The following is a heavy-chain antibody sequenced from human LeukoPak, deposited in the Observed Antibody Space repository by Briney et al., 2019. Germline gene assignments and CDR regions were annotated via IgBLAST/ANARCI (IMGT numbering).Heavy chain of an antibody. J-gene: IGHJ4*02. D-gene: IGHD1-26*01. V-gene: IGHV4-59*01. CDR1: GGSTTDYY. Sequence: SETLSLTCTVSGGSTTDYYWSWIRQPPGKGLEWIGYIYYSGNTNYNPSLKSRVTISVDTSKTQFSLRLSSVTAADTAMYYCARGGIKGSTGPRSFDYWGQGTLVTVSS. CDR3: ARGGIKGSTGPRSFDY. CDR2: IYYSGNT.